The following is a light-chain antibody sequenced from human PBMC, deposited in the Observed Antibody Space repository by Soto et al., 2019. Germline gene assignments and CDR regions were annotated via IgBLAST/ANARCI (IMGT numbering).Light chain of an antibody. CDR2: YAS. J-gene: IGKJ5*01. CDR3: QQYNDWPPLT. Sequence: EIMMTQSPATLSLSPGETASLFCMASQSVRNNLAWYQQKPGQPPRLLMYYASTRATGVPARFSGSGSGTEFTLTISSLQPEDFALYYCQQYNDWPPLTFGQGTRLEIK. CDR1: QSVRNN. V-gene: IGKV3-15*01.